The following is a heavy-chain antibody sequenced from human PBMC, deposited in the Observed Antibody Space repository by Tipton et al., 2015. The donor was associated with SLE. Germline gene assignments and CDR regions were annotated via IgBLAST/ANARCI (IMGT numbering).Heavy chain of an antibody. CDR2: IKQDGSEK. V-gene: IGHV3-7*05. CDR3: AKARYSSGWLVDY. D-gene: IGHD6-19*01. Sequence: GSLRLSCAASGFSFTTYWMSWVRQAPGKGLEWVGQIKQDGSEKHYGDSVQGRSTISRDKSKNTLYLQMNSLRSEDTAVYYCAKARYSSGWLVDYWGQGTLVTVPS. J-gene: IGHJ4*02. CDR1: GFSFTTYW.